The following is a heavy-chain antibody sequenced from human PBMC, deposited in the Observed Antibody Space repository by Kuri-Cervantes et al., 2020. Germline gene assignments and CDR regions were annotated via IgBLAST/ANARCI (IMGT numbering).Heavy chain of an antibody. Sequence: SETLSLTCTVSGGSISSYYWSWIRQPPRKGLEWIGYIYYSGSTNYNPSLKSRVTISVDTSKNQFSLKLSSVTAADTAVYYCARGAHSSSWTTGFGYWGQGTLVTVSS. CDR3: ARGAHSSSWTTGFGY. V-gene: IGHV4-59*01. J-gene: IGHJ4*02. D-gene: IGHD6-13*01. CDR2: IYYSGST. CDR1: GGSISSYY.